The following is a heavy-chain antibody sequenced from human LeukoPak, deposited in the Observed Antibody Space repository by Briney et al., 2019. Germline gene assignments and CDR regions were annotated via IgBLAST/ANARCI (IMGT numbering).Heavy chain of an antibody. CDR3: ARAPCGGDCYPPRRPHAFDI. J-gene: IGHJ3*02. CDR1: ENTFTAYY. CDR2: IIPIFGTA. D-gene: IGHD2-21*02. V-gene: IGHV1-69*06. Sequence: SVKVSCKSSENTFTAYYIHWVRQAPGQGLEWMGGIIPIFGTANYAQKFQGRVTITADKSTSTAYMELSSLRSEDTAVYYCARAPCGGDCYPPRRPHAFDIWGQGTMVTVSS.